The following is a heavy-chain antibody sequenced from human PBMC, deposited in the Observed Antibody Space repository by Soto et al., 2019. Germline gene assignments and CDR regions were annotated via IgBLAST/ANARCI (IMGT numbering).Heavy chain of an antibody. CDR3: ARDLPPYGGRRSPPTGAFED. D-gene: IGHD2-15*01. J-gene: IGHJ4*02. V-gene: IGHV4-4*07. CDR2: VFGNGAGTP. CDR1: GGSFTGDY. Sequence: LSLTCSVSGGSFTGDYWSWIRQPAGKGLQWIGRVFGNGAGTPIYNSLLKSRARMSADPSKRQFSLTLTSVTAADTAVYYCARDLPPYGGRRSPPTGAFEDWGQGIMVTVSS.